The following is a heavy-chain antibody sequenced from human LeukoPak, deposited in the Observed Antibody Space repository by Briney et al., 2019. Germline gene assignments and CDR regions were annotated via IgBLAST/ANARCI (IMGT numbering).Heavy chain of an antibody. J-gene: IGHJ4*02. CDR2: ISAYNGNT. V-gene: IGHV1-18*01. CDR3: ARDAGLYYDFWSGHPDY. Sequence: GASVKVSCKASGGTFSSYTISWVRQAPGQGLEWMGWISAYNGNTNYAQKLQGRVTMTTDTSTSTAYMELRSLRSDDTAVYYCARDAGLYYDFWSGHPDYWGQGTLVTVSS. CDR1: GGTFSSYT. D-gene: IGHD3-3*01.